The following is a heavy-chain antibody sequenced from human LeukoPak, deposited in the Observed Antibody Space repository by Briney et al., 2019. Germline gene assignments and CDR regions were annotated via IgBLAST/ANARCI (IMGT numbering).Heavy chain of an antibody. J-gene: IGHJ6*03. D-gene: IGHD2-2*01. V-gene: IGHV1-69*05. Sequence: SVKVSCKASGGTFSSYAISWVRQAPGQGLEWMGGIIPIFGTANYAQKFQGRVTITTDESTSTAYMELSSLRSEDTAVYYCARAPWGYCSSTSCSDYYYYYMDVWGKGTTVTVSS. CDR1: GGTFSSYA. CDR3: ARAPWGYCSSTSCSDYYYYYMDV. CDR2: IIPIFGTA.